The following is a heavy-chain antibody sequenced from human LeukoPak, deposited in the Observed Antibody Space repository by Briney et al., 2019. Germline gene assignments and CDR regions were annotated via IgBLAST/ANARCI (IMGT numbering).Heavy chain of an antibody. CDR1: GGTFSSYA. CDR2: IIPIFGTA. D-gene: IGHD5-24*01. CDR3: ARDREMATNDAFDI. V-gene: IGHV1-69*05. Sequence: SVKVSCKASGGTFSSYAISWVRQAPGQGLEWMGGIIPIFGTANYAQKFQGRVTITTDESTSTAYMEPSSLRSEDTAVYYCARDREMATNDAFDIWGQGTMVTVSS. J-gene: IGHJ3*02.